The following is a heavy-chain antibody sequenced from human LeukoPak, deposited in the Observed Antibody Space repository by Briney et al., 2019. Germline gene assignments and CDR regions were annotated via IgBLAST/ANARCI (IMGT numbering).Heavy chain of an antibody. CDR2: INSDGSST. CDR1: GFTFSSYW. J-gene: IGHJ4*02. Sequence: PGGSLRLSCAASGFTFSSYWMHRVRQAPGKGLVWVSRINSDGSSTSYADSVKGRFTISRDNAKNTLYLQMNSLRAEDTAVYYCAREGRDYYDSSVSFDYWGQGTLVTVSS. V-gene: IGHV3-74*01. CDR3: AREGRDYYDSSVSFDY. D-gene: IGHD3-22*01.